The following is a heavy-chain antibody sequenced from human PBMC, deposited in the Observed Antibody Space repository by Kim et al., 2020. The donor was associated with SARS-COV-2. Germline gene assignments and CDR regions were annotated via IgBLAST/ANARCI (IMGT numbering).Heavy chain of an antibody. D-gene: IGHD3-10*01. J-gene: IGHJ6*02. CDR1: GYTFTGYY. V-gene: IGHV1-2*02. Sequence: ASVKVSCKASGYTFTGYYMHWVRQAPGQGLEWMGWINPNSGGTNYAQKFQGRVTMTRDTSISTAYMELSRLRSDDTAVYYCARDSIGSGSYYNVPPGMDVWGQGTTVTVSS. CDR2: INPNSGGT. CDR3: ARDSIGSGSYYNVPPGMDV.